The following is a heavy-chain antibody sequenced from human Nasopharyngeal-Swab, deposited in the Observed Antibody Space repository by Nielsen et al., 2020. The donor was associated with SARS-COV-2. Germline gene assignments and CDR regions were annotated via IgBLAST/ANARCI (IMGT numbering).Heavy chain of an antibody. CDR2: IGNAGDT. J-gene: IGHJ4*02. CDR3: ARARYWLAASGPFFDY. CDR1: GFTFRSYD. Sequence: LLLTCAASGFTFRSYDMHWVRQGTGKGLEWVSAIGNAGDTYYPGSVKGRFTISRENAKNSLYLQMNSLRAEDTAVYYCARARYWLAASGPFFDYWGQGTLVTVSS. D-gene: IGHD6-13*01. V-gene: IGHV3-13*01.